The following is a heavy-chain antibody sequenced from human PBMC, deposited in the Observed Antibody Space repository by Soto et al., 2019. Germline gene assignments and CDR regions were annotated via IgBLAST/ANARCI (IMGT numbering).Heavy chain of an antibody. Sequence: VASVKVSCKASGYTFTSYGISWVRQAPGQGLEWMGWISAYNGNTNYAQKLQGRVTMTTDTSTSTAYMELRSLRSDDTAVYYCARFTYYDFWSGYYPIDYWGQGTLVTVSS. J-gene: IGHJ4*02. D-gene: IGHD3-3*01. V-gene: IGHV1-18*04. CDR1: GYTFTSYG. CDR3: ARFTYYDFWSGYYPIDY. CDR2: ISAYNGNT.